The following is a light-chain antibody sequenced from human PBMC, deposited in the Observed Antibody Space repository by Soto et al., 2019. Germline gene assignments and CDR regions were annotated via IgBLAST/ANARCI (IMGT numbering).Light chain of an antibody. CDR2: DAS. Sequence: DIQMTQSPSTLAASVGDRVTITCRASQSISSWLAWYQQNQGTAPKLLIYDASSLESGVPSRFSGSGSGTDFTLTISSLQPEDFATYYCQQANSFPLTFSQGTRLEIK. CDR3: QQANSFPLT. CDR1: QSISSW. J-gene: IGKJ5*01. V-gene: IGKV1-5*01.